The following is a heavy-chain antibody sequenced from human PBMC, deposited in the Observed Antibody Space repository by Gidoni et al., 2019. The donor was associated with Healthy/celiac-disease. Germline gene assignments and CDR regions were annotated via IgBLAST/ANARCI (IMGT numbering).Heavy chain of an antibody. CDR3: ARLPHYDILTGYYYFDY. V-gene: IGHV5-51*01. CDR2: IYPGDSDT. CDR1: GYRFSSYW. D-gene: IGHD3-9*01. Sequence: EVQLVQSGAEVKQPGESLTISCQVSGYRFSSYWIGWVRQMPGKGLEWMGIIYPGDSDTRYSPSFQGKVTILADKSINTAYLQWSSLKASDTAMYYCARLPHYDILTGYYYFDYWGQGTLVTVSS. J-gene: IGHJ4*02.